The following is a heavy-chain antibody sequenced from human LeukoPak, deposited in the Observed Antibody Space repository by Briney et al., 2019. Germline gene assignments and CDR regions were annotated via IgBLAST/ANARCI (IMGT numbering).Heavy chain of an antibody. J-gene: IGHJ4*02. CDR3: AKRRYYDSSGYNPTYYFDY. CDR1: GDSIIGSY. V-gene: IGHV4-59*01. D-gene: IGHD3-22*01. Sequence: SETLSLTCTVSGDSIIGSYWSWIRQAPGKGLELIGYIYYSVDTDYNPSLKSRVTISVDMSKKQFSLRLTSVTAADTAVYYCAKRRYYDSSGYNPTYYFDYWGQEILVTVSS. CDR2: IYYSVDT.